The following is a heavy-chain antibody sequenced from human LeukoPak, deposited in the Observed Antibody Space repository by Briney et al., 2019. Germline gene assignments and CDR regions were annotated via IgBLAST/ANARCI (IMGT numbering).Heavy chain of an antibody. Sequence: NSSETLSLTCTVSGGSISSHYWSWIRQPPGKGLEWIGHVYSDGNTNYNPSLKSRVTTSVDTSKNQFSLRLSSVTAADTAVYYCARHDIVVEVAATGSDYGMDVWGQGTTVIVSS. CDR3: ARHDIVVEVAATGSDYGMDV. CDR1: GGSISSHY. D-gene: IGHD2-15*01. J-gene: IGHJ6*02. CDR2: VYSDGNT. V-gene: IGHV4-59*08.